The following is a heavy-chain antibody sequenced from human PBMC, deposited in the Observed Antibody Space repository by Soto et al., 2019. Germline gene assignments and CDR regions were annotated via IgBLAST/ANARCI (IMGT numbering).Heavy chain of an antibody. V-gene: IGHV1-18*04. CDR3: ARAARRENGNDDWFEP. J-gene: IGHJ5*02. D-gene: IGHD1-1*01. CDR2: ISAYNGNT. Sequence: GASVKVSCKASGYTFTSYGISWVRQAPGQGLEWMGWISAYNGNTNYAQKLQGRVTMTTDTSTSTAYMELRSLRSDDTAVYYCARAARRENGNDDWFEPWGQGTLVTAPQ. CDR1: GYTFTSYG.